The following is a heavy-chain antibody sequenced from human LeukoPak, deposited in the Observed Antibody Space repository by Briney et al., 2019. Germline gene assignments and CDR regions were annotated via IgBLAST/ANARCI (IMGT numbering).Heavy chain of an antibody. CDR2: IKQDGSEK. CDR1: GFTFSSYW. D-gene: IGHD3-10*01. Sequence: GGSLRLSCAASGFTFSSYWMSWVRQAPGKGLEWVANIKQDGSEKYYVDSVKGRFTISRDNAKNSLYLQMNSLRAEDTAVYYCARGFTMVRGALSAFDIWGQGTMVTVSS. J-gene: IGHJ3*02. V-gene: IGHV3-7*04. CDR3: ARGFTMVRGALSAFDI.